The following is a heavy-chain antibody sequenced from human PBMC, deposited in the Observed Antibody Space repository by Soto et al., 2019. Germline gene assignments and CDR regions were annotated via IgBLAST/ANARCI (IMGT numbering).Heavy chain of an antibody. J-gene: IGHJ6*02. CDR2: ISGGSTYI. CDR1: GYTFSDYY. V-gene: IGHV3-11*06. Sequence: QVQLVESGGGLVKPGGSLRLSWAPSGYTFSDYYITWVRQAPGKGLEWLSYISGGSTYINYADSVKGRFTISRDNAKNAVDLQMNSLRDEDLAVYDWARGGQPTPESDYGMEVWGQGTTLSVSS. CDR3: ARGGQPTPESDYGMEV. D-gene: IGHD4-4*01.